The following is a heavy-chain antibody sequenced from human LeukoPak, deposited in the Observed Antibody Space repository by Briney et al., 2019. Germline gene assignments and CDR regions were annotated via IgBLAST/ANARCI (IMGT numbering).Heavy chain of an antibody. CDR2: INWNGGST. CDR3: ARAIYYYDSSGYIY. J-gene: IGHJ4*02. CDR1: GGSISSYY. Sequence: ETLSLTCTVSGGSISSYYWSWVRQAPGKGLEWVSGINWNGGSTGYADSVKGRFTISRDNSKNTLYLQMNSLRAEDTALYYCARAIYYYDSSGYIYWGRGTLVTVSS. D-gene: IGHD3-22*01. V-gene: IGHV3-20*04.